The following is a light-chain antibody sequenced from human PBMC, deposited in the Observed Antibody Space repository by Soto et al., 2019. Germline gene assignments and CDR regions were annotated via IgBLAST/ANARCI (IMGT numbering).Light chain of an antibody. CDR2: ATS. CDR3: QNYNSAPLT. Sequence: DIQMTQSPSSLSASVGDRVTITCRASPDISNSLAWYQQKPGKGPKVLIYATSILQSGVTARLSGSGSGTDFTLTISSLQPEDVANYYCQNYNSAPLTFGGGTKVEI. CDR1: PDISNS. V-gene: IGKV1-27*01. J-gene: IGKJ4*01.